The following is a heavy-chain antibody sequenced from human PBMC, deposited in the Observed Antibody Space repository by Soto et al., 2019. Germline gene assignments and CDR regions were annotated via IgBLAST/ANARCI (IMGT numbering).Heavy chain of an antibody. CDR1: GFTFSSYA. J-gene: IGHJ4*02. CDR2: ISGSGGST. V-gene: IGHV3-23*01. D-gene: IGHD5-12*01. Sequence: PGGSLRLSCAASGFTFSSYAMSWVRQAPGKGLEWVSAISGSGGSTYYADSVKGRFTISRDNAKNTLYLQMNSLRAEDTALYYCAKDHDEDFGYDLDYFDYWGQGTLVTVSS. CDR3: AKDHDEDFGYDLDYFDY.